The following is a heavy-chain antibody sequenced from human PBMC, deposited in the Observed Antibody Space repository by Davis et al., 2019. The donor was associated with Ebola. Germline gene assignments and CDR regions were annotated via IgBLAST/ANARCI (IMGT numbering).Heavy chain of an antibody. Sequence: ASVKVSCKASGYTFTGYYIHWVRQAPGQGPEWMGWINPNSGGTNYAQKFQGRVTMTRDTSITTAYMELSSLRSDDTAVYYCARDTSSSSFRFAPWGQGTLVTVSS. V-gene: IGHV1-2*02. D-gene: IGHD6-6*01. J-gene: IGHJ5*02. CDR3: ARDTSSSSFRFAP. CDR2: INPNSGGT. CDR1: GYTFTGYY.